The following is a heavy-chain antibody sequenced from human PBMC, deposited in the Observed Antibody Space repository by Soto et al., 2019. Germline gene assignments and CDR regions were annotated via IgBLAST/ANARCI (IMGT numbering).Heavy chain of an antibody. V-gene: IGHV3-48*01. CDR1: GFTFSSYS. J-gene: IGHJ4*02. CDR3: ARANYYGSPGEFDY. Sequence: GGSLRLSCAASGFTFSSYSMNWVRQAPGKGLEWVSYISSSSSTIYYADSVKGRFTISRDNAKNSLYLQMSSLRAEDTAVYYCARANYYGSPGEFDYSGQGTLVTVSS. CDR2: ISSSSSTI. D-gene: IGHD3-10*01.